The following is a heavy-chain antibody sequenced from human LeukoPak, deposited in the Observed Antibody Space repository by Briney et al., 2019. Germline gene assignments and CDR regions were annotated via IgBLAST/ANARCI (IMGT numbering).Heavy chain of an antibody. Sequence: PSGTLSLTCTVSGGSISSYYWTWIRQTPGKGLEWIGYIYYSGSTNYNPSLKSRVTISVDTSKNQFSLKLTSVTAADTAVYYCARTSGYSGYFDYWGQGTLVTVSS. CDR3: ARTSGYSGYFDY. D-gene: IGHD5-12*01. J-gene: IGHJ4*02. CDR1: GGSISSYY. CDR2: IYYSGST. V-gene: IGHV4-59*01.